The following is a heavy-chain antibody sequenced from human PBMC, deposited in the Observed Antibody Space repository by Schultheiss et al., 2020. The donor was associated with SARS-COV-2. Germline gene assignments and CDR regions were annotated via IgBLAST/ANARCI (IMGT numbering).Heavy chain of an antibody. V-gene: IGHV1-2*02. D-gene: IGHD1-14*01. Sequence: ASVKVSCKASGYTFTGYYMHWVRQAPGQGLEWMGWINPNSGGTNYAQKLQGRVTMTTDTSTSTAYMELRSLRSDDTAVYYCARWPPSETSPFDYWGQGTLVTVSS. CDR1: GYTFTGYY. J-gene: IGHJ4*02. CDR2: INPNSGGT. CDR3: ARWPPSETSPFDY.